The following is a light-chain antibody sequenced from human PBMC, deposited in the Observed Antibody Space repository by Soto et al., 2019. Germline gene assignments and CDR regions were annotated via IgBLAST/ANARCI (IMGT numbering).Light chain of an antibody. J-gene: IGKJ1*01. CDR1: QGIKKY. CDR3: QKYDTVPWA. V-gene: IGKV1-27*01. CDR2: AAS. Sequence: DIQMTQSPSSLSASLGDRVTITCRASQGIKKYVAWYQQKPGKVPKLLIYAASSLNSGVPSRFSGSGSGTDFTLTISSLQPEDVATYYCQKYDTVPWAFGQGTKVDIK.